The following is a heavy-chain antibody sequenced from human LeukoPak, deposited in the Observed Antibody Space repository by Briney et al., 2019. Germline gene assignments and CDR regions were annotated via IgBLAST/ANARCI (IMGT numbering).Heavy chain of an antibody. V-gene: IGHV4-34*01. CDR1: GGSFSGYY. J-gene: IGHJ6*04. D-gene: IGHD2-2*03. Sequence: PSETLSLTCAVYGGSFSGYYWSWIRQPPGKGLEWIGEINHSGSTNYNPSLKSRVTISVDTSKNQFSLKLSSVTAADTAVYYCARGQGVGYSWHYYYYYGMDVWGKGTTVTVSS. CDR3: ARGQGVGYSWHYYYYYGMDV. CDR2: INHSGST.